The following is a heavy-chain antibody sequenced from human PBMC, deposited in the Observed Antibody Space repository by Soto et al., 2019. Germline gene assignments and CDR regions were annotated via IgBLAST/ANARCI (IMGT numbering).Heavy chain of an antibody. D-gene: IGHD3-22*01. CDR1: GYTFITYG. J-gene: IGHJ4*02. V-gene: IGHV1-18*01. Sequence: QVPLVQSGAEVNKPGASVKVSCKASGYTFITYGVSWVRQAPGQGLDWLGWISTYNGNTRYAERLQGRVTMTTDTTTNTAYVELRHLRSDDTAVYYCARGPTDYYDNSANYVLDYWGQGTLVTVS. CDR2: ISTYNGNT. CDR3: ARGPTDYYDNSANYVLDY.